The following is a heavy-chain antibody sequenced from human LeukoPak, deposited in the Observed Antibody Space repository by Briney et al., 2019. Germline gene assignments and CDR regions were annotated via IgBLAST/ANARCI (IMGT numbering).Heavy chain of an antibody. Sequence: SGPTLVKPTQTLTLTCTFSGFSLSTSGVGVGWIRQPPGKALEWLALIYWNDDKRYSPSLKSRLTITKDTSKTQVVLTLTNLDPVDTATYYCAHGNDNWNYEAFDIWGQGTMVTVSS. D-gene: IGHD1-7*01. CDR1: GFSLSTSGVG. J-gene: IGHJ3*02. V-gene: IGHV2-5*01. CDR2: IYWNDDK. CDR3: AHGNDNWNYEAFDI.